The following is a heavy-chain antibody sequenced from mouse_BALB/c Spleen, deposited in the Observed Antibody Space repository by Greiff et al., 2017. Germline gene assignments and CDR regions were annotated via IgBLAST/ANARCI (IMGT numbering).Heavy chain of an antibody. Sequence: EVKLVESGGGLVQPGGSRKLSCAASGFTFSSFGMHWVRQAPEKGLEWVAYISSGSSTIYYADTVKGRFTISRDNPKNTLFLQMTSLRSEDTAMYYCARSVYDYAWFAYWGQGTLVTVSA. CDR3: ARSVYDYAWFAY. CDR1: GFTFSSFG. D-gene: IGHD2-4*01. V-gene: IGHV5-17*02. CDR2: ISSGSSTI. J-gene: IGHJ3*01.